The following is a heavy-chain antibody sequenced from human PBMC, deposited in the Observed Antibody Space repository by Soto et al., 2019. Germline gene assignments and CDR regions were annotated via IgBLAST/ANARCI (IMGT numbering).Heavy chain of an antibody. V-gene: IGHV4-34*01. Sequence: SETLSLTCAVYGGSFSGYYWSWIRQPPGKGLEWIGEINHSGSTNYNPSLKSRVTISVDTSKNQFSLKLSSVTAADTAVYYCARSPDIVVVPAAIPYYYYGMDVWGQGTTVTVSS. CDR1: GGSFSGYY. CDR3: ARSPDIVVVPAAIPYYYYGMDV. J-gene: IGHJ6*02. CDR2: INHSGST. D-gene: IGHD2-2*02.